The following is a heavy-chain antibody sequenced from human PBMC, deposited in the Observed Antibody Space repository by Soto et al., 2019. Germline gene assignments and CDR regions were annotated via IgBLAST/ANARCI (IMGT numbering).Heavy chain of an antibody. J-gene: IGHJ6*02. D-gene: IGHD6-19*01. V-gene: IGHV3-23*01. Sequence: GGALRLSCAASGFTFSSYAMSWVRQAPGKGLEWVSAISGSGGSTYYADSVKGRFTISRDNSKNTLYLQMNSLRAEDTAVYYCAKDLQWLGPHGLYYYGMDVWGQGTTVTVSS. CDR2: ISGSGGST. CDR1: GFTFSSYA. CDR3: AKDLQWLGPHGLYYYGMDV.